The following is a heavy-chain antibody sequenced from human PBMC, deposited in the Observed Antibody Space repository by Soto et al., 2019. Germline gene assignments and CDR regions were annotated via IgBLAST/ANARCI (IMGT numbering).Heavy chain of an antibody. Sequence: EVQLVESGGGLVQPGGSLRLSCAASGFSFSSYWMSWVRQAPGKGLEWVANIKPDGSETDYVQSVKGRFTISRDNARNSLYLQLNSLRVEDTAVYYCAREGEPYSSGCRKCGAYDFWGQGNLVAVSS. CDR2: IKPDGSET. CDR3: AREGEPYSSGCRKCGAYDF. D-gene: IGHD6-19*01. J-gene: IGHJ4*02. V-gene: IGHV3-7*01. CDR1: GFSFSSYW.